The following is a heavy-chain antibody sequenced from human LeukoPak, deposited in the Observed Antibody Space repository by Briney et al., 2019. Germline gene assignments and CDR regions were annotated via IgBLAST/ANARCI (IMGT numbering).Heavy chain of an antibody. V-gene: IGHV3-23*01. CDR1: GFTFSSYA. CDR2: ISGSGGST. CDR3: AKISEMDDYVSNYYYGMDV. Sequence: GGSLRLSCAASGFTFSSYAMGWVRQAPGKGLEWVSAISGSGGSTYYADSVKGRFTISRDNSKNTLYLQMNSLRAEDTAVYYCAKISEMDDYVSNYYYGMDVWGQGTTVTVSS. J-gene: IGHJ6*02. D-gene: IGHD3-16*01.